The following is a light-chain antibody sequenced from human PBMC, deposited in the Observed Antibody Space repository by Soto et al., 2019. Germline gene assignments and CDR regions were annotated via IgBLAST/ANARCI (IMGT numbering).Light chain of an antibody. Sequence: QSALTQPASVSGSPGQSITLSCTGTSSDVGSYNLVSWYQQHPGKAPKLMIYDVSKRPSGVSNRFSGSNSGNTASLTISGLPAEDEADYYCCSYAGSRWVFGGGTKLTVL. CDR1: SSDVGSYNL. CDR3: CSYAGSRWV. CDR2: DVS. V-gene: IGLV2-23*02. J-gene: IGLJ3*02.